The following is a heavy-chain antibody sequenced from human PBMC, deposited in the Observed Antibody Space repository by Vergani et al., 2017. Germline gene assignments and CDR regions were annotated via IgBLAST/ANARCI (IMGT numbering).Heavy chain of an antibody. D-gene: IGHD2-2*01. Sequence: VQLVESGGGVVQPGGSLRLSCAASGFTFSNAWMSWVRQAPGKGLEWVGRIKSKTDGGTTDYAAPVKGRFTISRDDSKNTLYLQMNSLKTEDTAVYYCTTDIVVVPAAFYWFDPWGQGTLVTVSS. CDR3: TTDIVVVPAAFYWFDP. CDR1: GFTFSNAW. CDR2: IKSKTDGGTT. V-gene: IGHV3-15*01. J-gene: IGHJ5*02.